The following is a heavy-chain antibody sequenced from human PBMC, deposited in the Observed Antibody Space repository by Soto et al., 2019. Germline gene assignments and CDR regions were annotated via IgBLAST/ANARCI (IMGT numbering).Heavy chain of an antibody. V-gene: IGHV1-24*01. CDR1: GYTLTELS. CDR2: FDPEDGET. CDR3: ATSTASRITIFGVVIIHNWLDP. Sequence: GASVKVSCKVSGYTLTELSMHWVRQAPGKGLEWMGGFDPEDGETIYAQKFQGRVTMTEDTSTDTAYMELSSLRSEDTAVYYCATSTASRITIFGVVIIHNWLDPWGQGTLVTVSA. D-gene: IGHD3-3*01. J-gene: IGHJ5*02.